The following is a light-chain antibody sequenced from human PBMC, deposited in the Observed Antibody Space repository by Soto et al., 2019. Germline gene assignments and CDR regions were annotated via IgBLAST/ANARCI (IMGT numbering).Light chain of an antibody. CDR3: QQYRYFPWT. J-gene: IGKJ1*01. CDR1: QSISMS. V-gene: IGKV1-5*03. Sequence: DIQMTQSPFTLSASVGDRVTITCRDSQSISMSLAWHQQKPGKAPKPLLYKGSSLESGAPSRFSGSGSGTEFTLTISSLEPDDFATYYCQQYRYFPWTFGQGTKVEIK. CDR2: KGS.